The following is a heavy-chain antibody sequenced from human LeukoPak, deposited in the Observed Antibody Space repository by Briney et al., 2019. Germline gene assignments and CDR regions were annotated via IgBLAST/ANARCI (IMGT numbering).Heavy chain of an antibody. CDR2: IKQEGSEK. Sequence: GGSLRLSCAASGFTFSSYWMSWVRQAPGKGLEWVANIKQEGSEKYYVDSVKGRFTISRDNAKNSLYLQMNSLRAEDTAVYYCARVSSSWTYYYYYYMDVWGKGTTVTISS. D-gene: IGHD6-13*01. CDR1: GFTFSSYW. J-gene: IGHJ6*03. V-gene: IGHV3-7*01. CDR3: ARVSSSWTYYYYYYMDV.